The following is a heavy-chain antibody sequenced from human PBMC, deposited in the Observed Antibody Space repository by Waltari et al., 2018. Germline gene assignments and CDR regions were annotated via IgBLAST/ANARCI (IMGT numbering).Heavy chain of an antibody. CDR2: IYHSGST. CDR3: AAYLPDWGRGRDY. Sequence: QVQLQESGPGLVKPSETLSLPCAVPGHPISSTYYWGWIRQSPGKGLEWIANIYHSGSTYYNPSLKSRVTISLDTSKNRFSLNLRSVTAADTAVYYCAAYLPDWGRGRDYWGQGTLVTVSS. V-gene: IGHV4-38-2*01. CDR1: GHPISSTYY. J-gene: IGHJ4*02. D-gene: IGHD7-27*01.